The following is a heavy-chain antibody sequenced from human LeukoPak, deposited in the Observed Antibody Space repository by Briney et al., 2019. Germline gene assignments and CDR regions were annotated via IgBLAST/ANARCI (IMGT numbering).Heavy chain of an antibody. J-gene: IGHJ6*02. V-gene: IGHV3-30*03. D-gene: IGHD6-6*01. CDR1: GFTFSGYG. CDR3: ETARPTIAAHVDYYYSMDV. CDR2: ISYDGSIK. Sequence: GGSLRLSCAASGFTFSGYGMHWVRQAPGKGLEWVAVISYDGSIKYYADSVKGRFTISRDNSKNTLYLQMNSLRTEDTAVYYFETARPTIAAHVDYYYSMDVWGQGTTVTVSS.